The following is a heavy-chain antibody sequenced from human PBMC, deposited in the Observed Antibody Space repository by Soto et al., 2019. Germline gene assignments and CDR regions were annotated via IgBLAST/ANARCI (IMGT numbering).Heavy chain of an antibody. Sequence: SGGSLRLSCAASGFTFSYYGMHWVRQAPGKGLDWVALILSDGRNEYYADSVKGRFTISRDNSKNTVYLQMDSLRGDDTAVYYCAKDWGDRKNPIDHWGQGTLVTVSS. CDR3: AKDWGDRKNPIDH. CDR1: GFTFSYYG. V-gene: IGHV3-30*02. D-gene: IGHD7-27*01. J-gene: IGHJ4*02. CDR2: ILSDGRNE.